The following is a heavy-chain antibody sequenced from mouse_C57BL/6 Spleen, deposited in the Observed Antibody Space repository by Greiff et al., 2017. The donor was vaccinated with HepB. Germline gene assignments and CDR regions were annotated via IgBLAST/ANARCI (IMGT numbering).Heavy chain of an antibody. CDR2: IRNKANGYTT. V-gene: IGHV7-3*01. CDR3: ARIDDPAWFAY. J-gene: IGHJ3*01. CDR1: GFTFTDYY. Sequence: EVMLVESGGGLVQPGGSLSLSCAASGFTFTDYYMSWVRQPPGKALEWLGFIRNKANGYTTEYSASVKGRFTISRDNSQSILYLQMNALRAEDSATYYCARIDDPAWFAYWGQGTLVTVSA.